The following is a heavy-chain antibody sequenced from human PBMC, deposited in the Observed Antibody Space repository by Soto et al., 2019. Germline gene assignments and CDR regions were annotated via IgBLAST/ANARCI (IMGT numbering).Heavy chain of an antibody. CDR3: ARFVRSCSGTTCYTRADV. V-gene: IGHV4-59*10. Sequence: SETLSLTCAVYGGSFSDYYWSWIRQPPGKRLEWIGFIYSSGSTNYNPSLKSRVTMSVDTSKNQFSLKLRSVIVADTAVYHCARFVRSCSGTTCYTRADVWGQGTTVTVSS. D-gene: IGHD2-2*02. J-gene: IGHJ6*02. CDR2: IYSSGST. CDR1: GGSFSDYY.